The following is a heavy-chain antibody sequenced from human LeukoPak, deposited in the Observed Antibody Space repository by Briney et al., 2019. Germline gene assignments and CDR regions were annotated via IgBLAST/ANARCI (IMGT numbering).Heavy chain of an antibody. Sequence: GGSLRLSCAASGFIVSINYMSWVGQAPGKGLEWVAVIDSDGNTDYADSVKGRFTISRDDSKNTLYLQMNSLRGEDTAVYYCARKPSYDRSGYYREGAFDIWGQGTMVTVSS. CDR3: ARKPSYDRSGYYREGAFDI. CDR2: IDSDGNT. J-gene: IGHJ3*02. V-gene: IGHV3-53*01. CDR1: GFIVSINY. D-gene: IGHD3-22*01.